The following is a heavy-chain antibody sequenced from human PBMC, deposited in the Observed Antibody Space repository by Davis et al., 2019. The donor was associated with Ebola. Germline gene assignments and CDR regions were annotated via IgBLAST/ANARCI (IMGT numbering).Heavy chain of an antibody. Sequence: LRLSCAASGFTLSDHYMDWVRQAPGKGLEWIGYIYYSGSTYYNPSLKSRVTISVDTSKNQFSLKLSSVTAADTAVYYCARDLGYYGSGQRPYGMDVWGQGTTVTVSS. CDR3: ARDLGYYGSGQRPYGMDV. D-gene: IGHD3-10*01. CDR1: GFTLSDHY. J-gene: IGHJ6*02. V-gene: IGHV4-31*02. CDR2: IYYSGST.